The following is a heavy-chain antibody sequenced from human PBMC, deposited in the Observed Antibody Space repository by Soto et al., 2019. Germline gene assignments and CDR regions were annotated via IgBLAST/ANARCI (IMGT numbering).Heavy chain of an antibody. D-gene: IGHD6-19*01. J-gene: IGHJ6*02. CDR2: IWYDGSNK. V-gene: IGHV3-33*01. CDR3: ARVREQWLVPGGMDV. Sequence: QVQLVESGGGVVQPGRSLRLSCAASGFTFSSYGMLWVRQAPGKGLEWVAVIWYDGSNKYYADSVKGRFTISRDNSKNTLYLQMNSLRAEDTAVYYCARVREQWLVPGGMDVWGQGTTVTVSS. CDR1: GFTFSSYG.